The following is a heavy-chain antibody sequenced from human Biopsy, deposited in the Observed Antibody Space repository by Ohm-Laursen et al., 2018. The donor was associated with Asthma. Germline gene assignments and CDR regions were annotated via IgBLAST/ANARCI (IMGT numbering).Heavy chain of an antibody. CDR2: IYSGGTS. V-gene: IGHV3-53*01. CDR3: ARGDSSGWSHYYFDY. D-gene: IGHD6-19*01. J-gene: IGHJ4*02. Sequence: SLRLSCAASGFTVSRDHMFWVRQAPGKGLEWVSVIYSGGTSHTADSVRGRFTISRDLSKNTLHLQMHSLRVEDTAVYYCARGDSSGWSHYYFDYWGQGTLDTVSS. CDR1: GFTVSRDH.